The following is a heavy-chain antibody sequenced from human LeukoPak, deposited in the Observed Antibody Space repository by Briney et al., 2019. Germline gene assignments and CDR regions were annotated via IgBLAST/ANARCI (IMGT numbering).Heavy chain of an antibody. Sequence: ASVKVSCKASGYTFTGYCMHWVRQAPGQGLEWMGWINPNSGGTNYAQKFQGRVTMTRDTSISTAYMELSRLRSDDTAVYYCARDPLVITMVRGGDAFDIWGQGTMVTVSS. D-gene: IGHD3-10*01. CDR2: INPNSGGT. V-gene: IGHV1-2*02. J-gene: IGHJ3*02. CDR1: GYTFTGYC. CDR3: ARDPLVITMVRGGDAFDI.